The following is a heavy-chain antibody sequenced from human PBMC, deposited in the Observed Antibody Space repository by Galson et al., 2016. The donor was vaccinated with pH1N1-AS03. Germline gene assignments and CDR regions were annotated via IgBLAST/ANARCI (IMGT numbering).Heavy chain of an antibody. CDR3: ARFPDYGDDVGY. J-gene: IGHJ4*02. Sequence: SETLSLTCTVSGGSISSYYWSWIRQPPGKRQERIGYIFYNGTTNYNPSLKSRVTISVDTSKNQFSLKLTSVTAADTAMYYCARFPDYGDDVGYWGQGTLVTVSS. D-gene: IGHD4-17*01. CDR1: GGSISSYY. V-gene: IGHV4-59*08. CDR2: IFYNGTT.